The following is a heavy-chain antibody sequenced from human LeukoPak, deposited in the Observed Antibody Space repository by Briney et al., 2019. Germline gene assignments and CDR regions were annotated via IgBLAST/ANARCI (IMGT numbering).Heavy chain of an antibody. CDR2: ISCCSGST. D-gene: IGHD3-16*01. CDR1: GFTFSSYA. Sequence: GGSLRLSCAASGFTFSSYAMSWVRQAPGKGLEWVSTISCCSGSTYYADSVKGRFTISRDSSKNTLYLQMNSLKVEDTATYYCGKEGGAWGQGTKVTVS. V-gene: IGHV3-23*01. CDR3: GKEGGA. J-gene: IGHJ5*02.